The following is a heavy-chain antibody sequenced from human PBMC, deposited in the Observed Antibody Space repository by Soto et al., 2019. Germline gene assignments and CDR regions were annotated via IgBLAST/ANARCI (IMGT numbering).Heavy chain of an antibody. D-gene: IGHD7-27*01. Sequence: QVHLQESGPGLVKPSETLSLTCSVSGGSINNHYWSWIRQPPGKGLEWIGYVDYTGSTNYNPSLKRRVTMSVDTSKNQFSLNLTSLTAADTAIYYCARANWYSEYWGQGTLVTVSS. CDR1: GGSINNHY. J-gene: IGHJ4*02. CDR2: VDYTGST. V-gene: IGHV4-59*11. CDR3: ARANWYSEY.